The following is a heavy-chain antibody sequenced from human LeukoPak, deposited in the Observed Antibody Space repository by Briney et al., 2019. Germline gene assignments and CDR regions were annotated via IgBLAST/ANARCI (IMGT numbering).Heavy chain of an antibody. CDR3: ATAKNDH. Sequence: PGGSLRLSCAASGFTLSYYSMNWVRQAPGKGLEWLSYITNSSRIIYYADSVKGRFTISRDNAKNSLYLQMNSLRAEDTAVYYCATAKNDHWGQGTLVTVSS. J-gene: IGHJ4*02. V-gene: IGHV3-48*01. CDR2: ITNSSRII. CDR1: GFTLSYYS.